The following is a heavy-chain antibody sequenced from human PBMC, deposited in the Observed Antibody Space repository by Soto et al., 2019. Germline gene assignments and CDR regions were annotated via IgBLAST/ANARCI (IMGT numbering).Heavy chain of an antibody. CDR2: IYYTGST. CDR3: ARRRDGYTGVWFDP. J-gene: IGHJ5*02. Sequence: PSETLSLTCTVSGAPISAFYWSWIRQSPGKGLEWIGHIYYTGSTNYNPSLNSRAEISLDTSKNQFSLRLTSVTAAETDVYYCARRRDGYTGVWFDPGGQGTVGPVS. V-gene: IGHV4-59*01. D-gene: IGHD5-12*01. CDR1: GAPISAFY.